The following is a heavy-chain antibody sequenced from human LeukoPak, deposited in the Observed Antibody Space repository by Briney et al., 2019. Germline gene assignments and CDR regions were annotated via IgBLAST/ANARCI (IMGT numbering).Heavy chain of an antibody. CDR1: GGSISSYY. V-gene: IGHV4-59*01. Sequence: SETLSLTCTVSGGSISSYYWSWIRQPPGKGLEWIGYFYYSGSTNYNPSLRSRVTISVDTSKNQFSLQLSSVTAADTAVYYCARDLYGGYCSTTSCYGNFFDPWGQGTLVTVSS. D-gene: IGHD2-2*01. J-gene: IGHJ5*02. CDR3: ARDLYGGYCSTTSCYGNFFDP. CDR2: FYYSGST.